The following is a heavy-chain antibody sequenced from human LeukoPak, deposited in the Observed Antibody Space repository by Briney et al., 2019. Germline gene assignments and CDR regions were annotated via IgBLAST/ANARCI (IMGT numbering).Heavy chain of an antibody. Sequence: SETLSLTCTVSGGSISSSSYYWGWIRQPLGKGLEWIGEINHSGSTNYNPSLKSRVTISVDTSKNQFSLKLSSVAAADTAVYYCARGPAPLYSSSWYRRGAFDIWGQGTMVTVSS. J-gene: IGHJ3*02. CDR1: GGSISSSSYY. V-gene: IGHV4-39*07. CDR2: INHSGST. D-gene: IGHD6-13*01. CDR3: ARGPAPLYSSSWYRRGAFDI.